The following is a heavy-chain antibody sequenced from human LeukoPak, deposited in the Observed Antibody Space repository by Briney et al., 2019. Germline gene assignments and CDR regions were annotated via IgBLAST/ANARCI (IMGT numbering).Heavy chain of an antibody. CDR2: FDPEDGET. D-gene: IGHD6-19*01. J-gene: IGHJ4*02. V-gene: IGHV1-24*01. Sequence: ASVKVSCKVSGYTLTELSMHWVRQAPGKGLEWMGGFDPEDGETIYAQKFQGGVTMTKDTSTDTAYMELSSLRSEDTAVYYCATEAWLGRYYFDYWGQGTLVTVSS. CDR3: ATEAWLGRYYFDY. CDR1: GYTLTELS.